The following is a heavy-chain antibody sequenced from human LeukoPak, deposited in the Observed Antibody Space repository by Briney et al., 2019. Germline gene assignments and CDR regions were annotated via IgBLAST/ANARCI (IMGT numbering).Heavy chain of an antibody. CDR2: IIPIFGTA. D-gene: IGHD3-9*01. Sequence: GASVEVSCKASGGTFSSYAISWVRQAPGQGLEWMGGIIPIFGTANYAQKFQGRVTITADESTSTAYMELSSLRSEDTAVYYCARDTDRDILTGYYWMDVWGQGTTVTVSS. CDR3: ARDTDRDILTGYYWMDV. V-gene: IGHV1-69*13. CDR1: GGTFSSYA. J-gene: IGHJ6*02.